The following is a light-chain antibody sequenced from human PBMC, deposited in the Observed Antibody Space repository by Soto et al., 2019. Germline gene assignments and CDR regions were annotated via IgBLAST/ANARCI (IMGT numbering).Light chain of an antibody. CDR3: YSAADNNLV. V-gene: IGLV3-27*01. J-gene: IGLJ2*01. CDR2: KDS. CDR1: VLAKKY. Sequence: SYELTQPSSVSVSPGQTARITCSGDVLAKKYARWFQQKPGQGPVLMIYKDSERPSGIPERFSGSSSGTTVTLTISGAQVEDEADYYCYSAADNNLVFGGGTKLTVL.